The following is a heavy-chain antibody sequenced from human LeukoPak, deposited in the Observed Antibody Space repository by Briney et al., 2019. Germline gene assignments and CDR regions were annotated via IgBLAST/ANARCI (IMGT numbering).Heavy chain of an antibody. D-gene: IGHD6-19*01. CDR1: GFTFNTYA. CDR2: VSESGRTT. CDR3: AKGLSAVAGNCFDP. J-gene: IGHJ5*02. V-gene: IGHV3-23*01. Sequence: GGSLRLSCAASGFTFNTYAMSWVRLAPGGGLEWVSPVSESGRTTYYADSVRGRFTISRDNSKSTVDLQMNSLRVEDTATYFCAKGLSAVAGNCFDPWGQGTLVTVSS.